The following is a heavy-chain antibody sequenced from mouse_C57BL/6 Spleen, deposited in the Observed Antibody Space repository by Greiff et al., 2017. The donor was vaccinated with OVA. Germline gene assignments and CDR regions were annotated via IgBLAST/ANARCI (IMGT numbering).Heavy chain of an antibody. V-gene: IGHV5-17*01. CDR1: GFTFSDYG. Sequence: EVQLVESGGGLVKPGGSLKLSCAASGFTFSDYGMHWVRQAPEKGLEWVAYISSGSSTIYYADTVKGRFTISRDNAKNTLFLQMTSLRSEDTAMYYCAREAPYDGYWYFDVWGTGTTVTVSS. CDR2: ISSGSSTI. CDR3: AREAPYDGYWYFDV. J-gene: IGHJ1*03. D-gene: IGHD2-12*01.